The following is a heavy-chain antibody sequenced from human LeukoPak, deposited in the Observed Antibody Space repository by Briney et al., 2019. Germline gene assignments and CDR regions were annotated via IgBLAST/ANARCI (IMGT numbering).Heavy chain of an antibody. D-gene: IGHD6-19*01. Sequence: GGSLRLSCAASGFTFRDYYMSWIRQAPGKGLEWISYISSGGSTTYYADSVKGRFTISRDNVKNSLYLQMNNLRTEDTAVYYCARGVRYSSAWAFDYWGQGTLVTVSS. J-gene: IGHJ4*02. CDR3: ARGVRYSSAWAFDY. CDR2: ISSGGSTT. V-gene: IGHV3-11*01. CDR1: GFTFRDYY.